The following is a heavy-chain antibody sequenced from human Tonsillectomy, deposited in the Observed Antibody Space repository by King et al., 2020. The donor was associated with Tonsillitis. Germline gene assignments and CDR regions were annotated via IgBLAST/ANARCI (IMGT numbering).Heavy chain of an antibody. J-gene: IGHJ5*02. CDR1: GGSFSGYY. Sequence: VQLQQWGAGLLKPSETLSLTCAIYGGSFSGYYWSWIRQPPGKGLEWIGEINHSGSTNYNPSLKSRVTMSVDTSKNQFSLKLSSVIAADTAVYYCARVGGHYDFWNASRGWFDPWGQGTLVTVSS. D-gene: IGHD3-3*01. CDR2: INHSGST. V-gene: IGHV4-34*01. CDR3: ARVGGHYDFWNASRGWFDP.